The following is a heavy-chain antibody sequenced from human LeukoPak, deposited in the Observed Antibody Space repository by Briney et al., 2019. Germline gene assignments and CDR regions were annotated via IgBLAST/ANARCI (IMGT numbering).Heavy chain of an antibody. CDR1: GDSVSGNSAA. Sequence: SQTLSLTCIISGDSVSGNSAAWHWIRQSPSRGLEWLGRTYYRSKWYYDYAVSVKSRITITPDTSKNQLSLRLNSVTPEDTAFYYCTFAAAAGTAFRGWGQGTLVTVSS. D-gene: IGHD3-10*01. J-gene: IGHJ4*02. CDR2: TYYRSKWYY. V-gene: IGHV6-1*01. CDR3: TFAAAAGTAFRG.